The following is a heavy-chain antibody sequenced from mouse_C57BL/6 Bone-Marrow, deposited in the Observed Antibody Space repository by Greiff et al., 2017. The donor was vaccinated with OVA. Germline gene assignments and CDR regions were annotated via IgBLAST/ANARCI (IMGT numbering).Heavy chain of an antibody. V-gene: IGHV1-82*01. D-gene: IGHD3-2*02. CDR1: GYAFSSSW. CDR2: IYPGDGDT. J-gene: IGHJ3*01. CDR3: ARQLRRGFAY. Sequence: QVQLKESGPELVKPGASVKISCKASGYAFSSSWMNWVKQRPGKGLGWIGRIYPGDGDTNYNGKFKGKATLTADKSSSTAYMQLSSLTSEDSAVYFCARQLRRGFAYWGQGTLVTVSA.